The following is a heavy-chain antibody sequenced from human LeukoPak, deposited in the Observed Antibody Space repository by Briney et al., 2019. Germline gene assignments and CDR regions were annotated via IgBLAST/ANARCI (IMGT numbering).Heavy chain of an antibody. CDR2: ISGSGSST. D-gene: IGHD6-13*01. Sequence: GGSLRLSCAASGFTFSSYAMSWVRQVPGKGLEWVSAISGSGSSTYYADSVKGRFTISRDNSKNTMYLQMNSLRAEDTAVYYCAKASHSSSWYSALDYWGQGTLVTVSS. V-gene: IGHV3-23*01. CDR3: AKASHSSSWYSALDY. CDR1: GFTFSSYA. J-gene: IGHJ4*02.